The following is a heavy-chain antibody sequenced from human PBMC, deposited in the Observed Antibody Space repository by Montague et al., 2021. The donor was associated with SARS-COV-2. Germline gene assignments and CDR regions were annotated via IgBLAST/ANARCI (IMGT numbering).Heavy chain of an antibody. D-gene: IGHD2-8*01. V-gene: IGHV4-34*01. J-gene: IGHJ4*02. Sequence: SETLSLTCAVYGGSFSGYYWNWIRQPPGKGLEWIGEINHSGSTNYNPSLKSRVTMSVDTSKNQFSLKLSSVTAADTAVYYCAKGTRQDYGVRQGAFDYWGQGTLVTVSS. CDR1: GGSFSGYY. CDR2: INHSGST. CDR3: AKGTRQDYGVRQGAFDY.